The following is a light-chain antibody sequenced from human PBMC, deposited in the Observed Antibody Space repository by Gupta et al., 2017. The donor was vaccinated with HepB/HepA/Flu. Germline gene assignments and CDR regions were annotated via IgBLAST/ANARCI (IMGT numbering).Light chain of an antibody. Sequence: IVLPQSPGTLSLSPGERATLSCRASQSVSSSYLAWYQQKPGQAPRLLIYGASSRATGIPDRFSGSGSGTDFTLTISRLEPEDFAVYYCQQYGSSPPYTFGQGTKLEI. CDR1: QSVSSSY. J-gene: IGKJ2*01. CDR3: QQYGSSPPYT. V-gene: IGKV3-20*01. CDR2: GAS.